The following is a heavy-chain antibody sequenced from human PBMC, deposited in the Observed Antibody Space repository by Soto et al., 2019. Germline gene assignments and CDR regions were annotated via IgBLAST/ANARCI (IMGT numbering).Heavy chain of an antibody. D-gene: IGHD3-10*01. Sequence: SVKVSCKASGGTFSSYAISWVRQAPGQGLEWMGGIIPIFGTANYAQKFQGRVTITADKSTSTAYMELGSLRSEDTAVYYCARSFDMVRGQFDPWGQGTLVTVSS. CDR3: ARSFDMVRGQFDP. CDR1: GGTFSSYA. CDR2: IIPIFGTA. V-gene: IGHV1-69*06. J-gene: IGHJ5*02.